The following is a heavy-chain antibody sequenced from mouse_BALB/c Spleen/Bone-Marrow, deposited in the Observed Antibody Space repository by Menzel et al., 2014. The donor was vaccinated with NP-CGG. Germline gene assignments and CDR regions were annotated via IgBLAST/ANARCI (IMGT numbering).Heavy chain of an antibody. Sequence: EGQLQQAGPELGKPGGPGEIFCQASGYTFTDYKKHWVEQSHGKRLGGSGYIXPYNGGTGYNQKFKSKATSTVDNSSSTAYMELRSLTSEDSAVYYCARELSWYFDVWGAGTTVTVSS. V-gene: IGHV1S29*02. D-gene: IGHD1-1*02. CDR1: GYTFTDYK. J-gene: IGHJ1*01. CDR2: IXPYNGGT. CDR3: ARELSWYFDV.